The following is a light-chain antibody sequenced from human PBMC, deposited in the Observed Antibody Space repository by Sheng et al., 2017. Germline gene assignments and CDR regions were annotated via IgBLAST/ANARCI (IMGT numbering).Light chain of an antibody. Sequence: EVVLTQSPATLSLSPGERATLSCRASQSVSSHLAWYRQKPGQAPTLLIYDASSRATGIPARFSGSWSGTDFTLTISSLEPEDFAIYHCQQRGDWPPSFGQGTRVEIK. CDR3: QQRGDWPPS. CDR1: QSVSSH. CDR2: DAS. V-gene: IGKV3-11*01. J-gene: IGKJ1*01.